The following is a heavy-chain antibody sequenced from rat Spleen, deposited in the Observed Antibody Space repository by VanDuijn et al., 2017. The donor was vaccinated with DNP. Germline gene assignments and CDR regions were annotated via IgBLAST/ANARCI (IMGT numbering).Heavy chain of an antibody. J-gene: IGHJ3*01. CDR1: GYSFTTYY. Sequence: QVQLQQSGAELARPGSSVKISCKASGYSFTTYYIGWIKQTTGQGLEYIGYIYTGSGGTNYNEKFKGKATLTVDKSSSTAFMQLSSLTPDDSAVDYCASSWVGVRGIWFAFWGQGTLVTVSS. CDR2: IYTGSGGT. CDR3: ASSWVGVRGIWFAF. D-gene: IGHD4-3*01. V-gene: IGHV1-43*01.